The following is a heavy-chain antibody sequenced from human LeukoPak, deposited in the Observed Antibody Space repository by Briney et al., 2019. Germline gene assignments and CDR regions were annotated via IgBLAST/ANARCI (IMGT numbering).Heavy chain of an antibody. J-gene: IGHJ4*02. CDR2: FDPEDGET. CDR3: ATGGLYGSGSQYYFDY. CDR1: GYTLTELS. D-gene: IGHD3-10*01. Sequence: ASVKVSCKVSGYTLTELSMHWVRQAPGKGLEWMGGFDPEDGETIYAQKFQGRVTMTEDTSTDTAYMELSSLRSEDTAVYYCATGGLYGSGSQYYFDYWGQGTLVTASS. V-gene: IGHV1-24*01.